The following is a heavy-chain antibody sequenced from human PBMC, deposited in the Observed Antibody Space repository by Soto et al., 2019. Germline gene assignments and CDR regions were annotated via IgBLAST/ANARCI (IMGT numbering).Heavy chain of an antibody. D-gene: IGHD2-15*01. V-gene: IGHV3-11*06. CDR3: ARDLGYCSGGSCSDVDAFDI. CDR2: ISSSSSYT. J-gene: IGHJ3*02. CDR1: GFTFSDYY. Sequence: PGGSLRLSCAASGFTFSDYYMSWIRQAPGKGLECVSYISSSSSYTNYADSVKGRFTISRDNAKNSLYLQMNSLRAEDTAVYYCARDLGYCSGGSCSDVDAFDIWGQGTMVTVSS.